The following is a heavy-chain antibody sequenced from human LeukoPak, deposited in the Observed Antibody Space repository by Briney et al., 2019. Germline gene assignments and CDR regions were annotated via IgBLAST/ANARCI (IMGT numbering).Heavy chain of an antibody. Sequence: PGGSLRLSCAASGFTFGSYAMSWVRQAPGKGLEWVSGISGSGANTYYADSVKGRFTMSRDNSKTTLYLQMNSLRAEDTAVYYCARDLPNPDYWGQGTLVTVSS. CDR2: ISGSGANT. CDR1: GFTFGSYA. V-gene: IGHV3-23*01. J-gene: IGHJ4*02. CDR3: ARDLPNPDY. D-gene: IGHD2-2*01.